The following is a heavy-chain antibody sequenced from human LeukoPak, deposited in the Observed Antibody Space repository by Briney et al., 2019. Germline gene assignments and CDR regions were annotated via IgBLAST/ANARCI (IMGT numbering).Heavy chain of an antibody. CDR1: GYRFISHY. Sequence: EASVKVSCKASGYRFISHYIHWVRQAAGQGPEWLGWMHAGNGNTRYPEKFEGRVTMTRDTSSNTAYMDLTSLRSDDTAVYYCARDGSYCVGGDCYSFVFWGQGTLVTVSS. D-gene: IGHD2-21*02. CDR2: MHAGNGNT. J-gene: IGHJ4*02. V-gene: IGHV1-2*02. CDR3: ARDGSYCVGGDCYSFVF.